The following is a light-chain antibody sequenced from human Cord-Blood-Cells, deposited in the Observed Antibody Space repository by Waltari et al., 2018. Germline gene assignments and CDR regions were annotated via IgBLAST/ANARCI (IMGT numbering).Light chain of an antibody. J-gene: IGLJ3*02. V-gene: IGLV2-23*01. CDR2: GGS. CDR1: SSDVGSYNL. CDR3: CSYAGSSTWV. Sequence: QSALTQPASVSGSPGQSITISCTGTSSDVGSYNLVSWYQQHPGKAPKLMIYGGSKRPSGVSDRFSGSKYGNTASLTISGLQAEDEADYYCCSYAGSSTWVFGGGTKLTVL.